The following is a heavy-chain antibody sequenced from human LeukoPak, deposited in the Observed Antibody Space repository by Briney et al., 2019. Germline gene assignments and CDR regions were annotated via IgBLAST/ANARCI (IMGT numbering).Heavy chain of an antibody. V-gene: IGHV4-59*08. CDR1: GGSISSYY. D-gene: IGHD1-26*01. Sequence: SETLSLTCTVSGGSISSYYWSWIRQPPGKGLEWVGYIYYSGSTNYNPSLKSRVTISVDTSKNQFSLKLTSVTAADTAVYYCARQWELRGWFDPWGQGTLVTVSS. CDR2: IYYSGST. J-gene: IGHJ5*02. CDR3: ARQWELRGWFDP.